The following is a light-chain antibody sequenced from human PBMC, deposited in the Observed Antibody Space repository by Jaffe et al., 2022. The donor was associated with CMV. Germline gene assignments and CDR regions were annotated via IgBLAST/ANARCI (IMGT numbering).Light chain of an antibody. V-gene: IGKV1-13*02. CDR3: QQCNSYPRT. CDR2: ETS. J-gene: IGKJ5*01. CDR1: QGIAGY. Sequence: AIQLTQSPSSLSASVGDRVTITCRASQGIAGYLAWYQQKPGKAPNLLIYETSSLLSGVPSRFSGSRSGTDFTLTINSLQPEDFATYYCQQCNSYPRTFGQGTRLEMK.